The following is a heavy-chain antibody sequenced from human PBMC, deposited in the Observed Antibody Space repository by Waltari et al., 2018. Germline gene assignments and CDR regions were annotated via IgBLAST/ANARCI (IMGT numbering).Heavy chain of an antibody. J-gene: IGHJ6*03. Sequence: QVQLQQWGAGLLKPSETLSLTCAVYGGSFSGYYWSWIRKPPGKGLEWIGEINHSGSTNYNPSLKSRVTISVDTSKNQFSLKLSSVTAADTAVYYCARGFLEWLTVLYYYMDVWGKGTTVTISS. CDR3: ARGFLEWLTVLYYYMDV. CDR1: GGSFSGYY. D-gene: IGHD3-3*01. CDR2: INHSGST. V-gene: IGHV4-34*01.